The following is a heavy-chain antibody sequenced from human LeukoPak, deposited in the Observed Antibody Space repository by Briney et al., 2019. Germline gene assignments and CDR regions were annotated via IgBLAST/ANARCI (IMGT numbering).Heavy chain of an antibody. J-gene: IGHJ4*02. CDR3: AKDPSIAAAGTYDY. V-gene: IGHV3-23*01. D-gene: IGHD6-13*01. Sequence: PGGSLRLSCAASGFTFSRYAMSWVRQAPGKGLEWVSAISGSGGSTYYADSVKGRFTISRDNSKNTLYLQMNSLRAEDTAVYYCAKDPSIAAAGTYDYWGQGTLVTVSS. CDR1: GFTFSRYA. CDR2: ISGSGGST.